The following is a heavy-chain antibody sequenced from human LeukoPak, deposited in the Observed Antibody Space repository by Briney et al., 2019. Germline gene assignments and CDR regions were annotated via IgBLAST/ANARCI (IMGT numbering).Heavy chain of an antibody. D-gene: IGHD3-10*01. J-gene: IGHJ4*02. CDR2: INHSGST. CDR1: GGSFSGYY. CDR3: ARSGYGSGRGRRFLDY. V-gene: IGHV4-34*01. Sequence: SETLSLTCAVYGGSFSGYYCSWIRQPPGKGLEWIGEINHSGSTNYNPSLKSRVTISVDTSKNQFSLKLSSVTAADTAVYYCARSGYGSGRGRRFLDYWGPGTLVTVSS.